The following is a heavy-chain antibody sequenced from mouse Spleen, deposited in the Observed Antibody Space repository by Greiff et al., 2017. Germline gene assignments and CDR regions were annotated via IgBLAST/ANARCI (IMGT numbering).Heavy chain of an antibody. Sequence: QVQLQQSGAELAKPGASVKLSCKASGYTFTSYWMHWVKQRPGQGLEWIGYINPSSGYTKYNQKFKDKATLTADKSSSTAYMQLSSLTYEDSAVYYCARDYYGSHWYFDVWGTGTTVTVSS. V-gene: IGHV1-7*01. CDR3: ARDYYGSHWYFDV. J-gene: IGHJ1*03. CDR1: GYTFTSYW. CDR2: INPSSGYT. D-gene: IGHD1-1*01.